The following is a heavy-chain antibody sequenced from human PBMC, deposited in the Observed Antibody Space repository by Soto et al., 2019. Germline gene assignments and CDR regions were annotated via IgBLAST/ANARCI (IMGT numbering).Heavy chain of an antibody. CDR2: IFYSGST. Sequence: QVQLQESGPGLVKPSETLSLTCTVSGASIGSSYWSWIRQPPGKGLEWIGYIFYSGSTNYSPSLNSRGSISIDTSNSQFSLTLSSVTAADTAVYYCARVYTVSKLDYWGHGILVTVSS. CDR1: GASIGSSY. D-gene: IGHD4-17*01. J-gene: IGHJ4*01. CDR3: ARVYTVSKLDY. V-gene: IGHV4-59*01.